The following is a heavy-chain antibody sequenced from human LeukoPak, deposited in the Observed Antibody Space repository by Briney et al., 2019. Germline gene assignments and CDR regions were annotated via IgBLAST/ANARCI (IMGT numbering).Heavy chain of an antibody. CDR3: ATATRYFDWLLPLDY. Sequence: SVKVSCKASGGTFSSYAISWVRQAPGQGLEWMGGIIPIFGTANYAQKFQGRVTITADESTSTAYMELSSLRSEVTAVYYCATATRYFDWLLPLDYWGQGTLVTVSS. CDR2: IIPIFGTA. J-gene: IGHJ4*02. CDR1: GGTFSSYA. V-gene: IGHV1-69*13. D-gene: IGHD3-9*01.